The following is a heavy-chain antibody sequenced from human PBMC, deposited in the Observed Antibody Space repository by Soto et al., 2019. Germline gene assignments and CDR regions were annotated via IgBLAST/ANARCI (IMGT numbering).Heavy chain of an antibody. J-gene: IGHJ3*02. CDR1: GFTFSSYS. CDR2: ISDRSSYI. D-gene: IGHD3-22*01. CDR3: ARGGTYYYDSSGYWDAFDI. V-gene: IGHV3-21*01. Sequence: EVQLVESGGGLVKPGGSLRLSCAASGFTFSSYSMNWVRQAPGKGLEWVSSISDRSSYIYYADSLEGRFTISRDNAKNSLYLQMNSLRAEDTAVYFCARGGTYYYDSSGYWDAFDIWGQGTMVTVSS.